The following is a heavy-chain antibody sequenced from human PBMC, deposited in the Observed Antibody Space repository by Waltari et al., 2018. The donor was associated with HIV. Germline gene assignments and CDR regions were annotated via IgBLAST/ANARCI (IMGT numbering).Heavy chain of an antibody. J-gene: IGHJ4*02. Sequence: QITLKESGPTLVKPTQTLSLTCTFSGFSLSTNEVGVGWIRQPPGKALEWLALVYWNDDKRYRPSLKTRLTITKNTSKNQVVPTMTNMDPVDTATYYCAYYTYSTSWFDYWGQGTLVTVSS. D-gene: IGHD6-13*01. CDR3: AYYTYSTSWFDY. CDR1: GFSLSTNEVG. V-gene: IGHV2-5*01. CDR2: VYWNDDK.